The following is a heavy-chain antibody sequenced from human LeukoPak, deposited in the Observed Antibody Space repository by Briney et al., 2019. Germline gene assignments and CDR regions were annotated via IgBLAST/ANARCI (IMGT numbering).Heavy chain of an antibody. CDR3: AREVGATADGAFDI. V-gene: IGHV4-59*01. Sequence: SETLSLTCTVSGGSISSYYWSWIRQPPGKGLEWIGYIYYSGSTNYDPSLKSRVTISVDTSKNQFSLKLSSVTAADTAVYYCAREVGATADGAFDIWGQGTMVTVSS. J-gene: IGHJ3*02. D-gene: IGHD1-26*01. CDR2: IYYSGST. CDR1: GGSISSYY.